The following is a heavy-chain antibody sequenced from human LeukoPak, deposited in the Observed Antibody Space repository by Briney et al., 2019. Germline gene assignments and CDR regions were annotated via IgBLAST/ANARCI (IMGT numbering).Heavy chain of an antibody. D-gene: IGHD4-11*01. V-gene: IGHV3-53*01. CDR2: IYSGGST. Sequence: GGSLRLSCAASGFTVSSNYMSWVRQAPGKGLEWVSVIYSGGSTYYADSVKGRFTISRDNSKNTLYLQMNSLRAEDTAVYYCASEMTTLTYDAFDIWGQGTMVTVSS. CDR1: GFTVSSNY. J-gene: IGHJ3*02. CDR3: ASEMTTLTYDAFDI.